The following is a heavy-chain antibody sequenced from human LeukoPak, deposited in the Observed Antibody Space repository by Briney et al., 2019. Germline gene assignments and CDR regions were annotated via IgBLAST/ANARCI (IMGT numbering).Heavy chain of an antibody. CDR1: GGTFSSYA. J-gene: IGHJ6*02. D-gene: IGHD2-2*01. Sequence: SVKVSCKASGGTFSSYAISWVRQAPGQGLEWMGRIIPLFGIAHYAQKFQGRVTITADNSTSTAYIELSSLRSEDTAVYYCARDPNIVVVPAATDYYYGMDVWGQGTTVTVSS. V-gene: IGHV1-69*04. CDR2: IIPLFGIA. CDR3: ARDPNIVVVPAATDYYYGMDV.